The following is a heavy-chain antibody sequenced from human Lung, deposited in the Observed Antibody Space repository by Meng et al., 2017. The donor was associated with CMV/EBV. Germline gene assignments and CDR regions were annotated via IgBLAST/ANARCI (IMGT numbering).Heavy chain of an antibody. CDR1: FSDYY. Sequence: FSDYYRSWSRQAPGKGLEWVSYMSSSGSTRYYADSVKGRFTISRDNAKNSLYLQMNSLRAEDTAVYYCARDRGEYGYYDSSGYYAYWGQGTLVTVSS. D-gene: IGHD3-22*01. J-gene: IGHJ4*02. CDR3: ARDRGEYGYYDSSGYYAY. V-gene: IGHV3-11*04. CDR2: MSSSGSTR.